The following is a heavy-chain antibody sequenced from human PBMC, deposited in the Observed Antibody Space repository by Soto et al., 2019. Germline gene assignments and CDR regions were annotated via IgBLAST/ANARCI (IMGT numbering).Heavy chain of an antibody. CDR1: WGTFRSYT. D-gene: IGHD2-2*01. CDR3: YHCSSTSCYRGFDP. Sequence: SVKVSRKGSWGTFRSYTISWGRKAPGQGLEWMGRIIPILGIANYAQKFQGRVTITADKSTSTAYMELSSLRSEDTAVYYCYHCSSTSCYRGFDPWGQGTLVTVSS. CDR2: IIPILGIA. J-gene: IGHJ5*02. V-gene: IGHV1-69*02.